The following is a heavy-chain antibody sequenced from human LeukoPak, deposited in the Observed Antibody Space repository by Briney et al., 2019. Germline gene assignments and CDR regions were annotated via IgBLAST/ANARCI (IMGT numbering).Heavy chain of an antibody. Sequence: SETLSLTCTVSGGSISSYYWSWIRQPPGKGLEWIGYIYYSGNTNYNPSLKSRVTISVDTSKNQFSLRLSSVTAADTAVYYCARGENGYETDFDYWGQGTLVTVSS. CDR1: GGSISSYY. J-gene: IGHJ4*02. CDR3: ARGENGYETDFDY. V-gene: IGHV4-59*01. D-gene: IGHD5-18*01. CDR2: IYYSGNT.